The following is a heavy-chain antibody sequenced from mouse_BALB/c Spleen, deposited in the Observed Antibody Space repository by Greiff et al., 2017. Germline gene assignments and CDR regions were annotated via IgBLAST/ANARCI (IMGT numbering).Heavy chain of an antibody. CDR1: GFTFSSYG. V-gene: IGHV5-6*01. J-gene: IGHJ2*01. Sequence: EVKLVESGGDLVKPGGSLKFSCAASGFTFSSYGMSWVRQTPDKRLEWVATINNGGSYTYYPDSVKGRFTISRDNAKNILYLQMSSLKSEDTAMYYCERLGFDYWGQGTTVTVSS. CDR3: ERLGFDY. CDR2: INNGGSYT.